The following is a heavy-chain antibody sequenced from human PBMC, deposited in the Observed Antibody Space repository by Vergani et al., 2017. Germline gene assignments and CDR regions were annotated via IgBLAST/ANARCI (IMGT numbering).Heavy chain of an antibody. V-gene: IGHV3-7*01. Sequence: EVQLVESGGGLVQPGGSLRLSCAASGFTFSSYWMSWVRQAPGKGLEWVANIKQDGTEKYYVDSVKGRFTISRDNAKNSLYPQMNSLRAEDTAVYYCARSYRIAVAGYNWFDPWGQGTLVTVSS. J-gene: IGHJ5*02. D-gene: IGHD6-19*01. CDR2: IKQDGTEK. CDR3: ARSYRIAVAGYNWFDP. CDR1: GFTFSSYW.